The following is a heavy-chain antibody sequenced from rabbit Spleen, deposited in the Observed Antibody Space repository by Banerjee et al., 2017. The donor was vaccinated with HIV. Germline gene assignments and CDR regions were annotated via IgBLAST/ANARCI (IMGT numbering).Heavy chain of an antibody. Sequence: QEQLVESGGGLVQPGGSLKLSCTASGFSFSNKAVMCWVRQAPGKGLEWIACINAITGKAVYASWAKGRFTISKTSSTTVTLQMTSLTAADTATYFCARDAGTSFSTYGMDLWGPGTLVTVS. J-gene: IGHJ6*01. V-gene: IGHV1S45*01. CDR2: INAITGKA. CDR1: GFSFSNKAV. CDR3: ARDAGTSFSTYGMDL. D-gene: IGHD8-1*01.